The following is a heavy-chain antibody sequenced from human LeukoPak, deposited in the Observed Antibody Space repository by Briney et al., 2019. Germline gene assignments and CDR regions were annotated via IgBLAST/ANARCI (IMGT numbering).Heavy chain of an antibody. CDR1: GYTFTGYY. CDR2: INPNSGGT. CDR3: AVTATVDAFDI. J-gene: IGHJ3*02. Sequence: ASVKVSCKASGYTFTGYYMHWVRQAPGQGLEWMGWINPNSGGTNYAQKFQGRVTMTRDMSTSTVYMELSSLRSEDTAVYYCAVTATVDAFDIWGQGTMVTVSS. V-gene: IGHV1-2*02. D-gene: IGHD2-21*02.